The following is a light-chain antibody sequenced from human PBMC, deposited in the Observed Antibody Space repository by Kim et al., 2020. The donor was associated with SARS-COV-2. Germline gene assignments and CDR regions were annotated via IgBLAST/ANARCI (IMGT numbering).Light chain of an antibody. Sequence: IVMTQSPATLSVSPRERVTLSCRASQSVKNNLAWYQHQPGQAPRRLIYGASTRATDIPARFSGSGSGTEFTLTINSLQSDDFAVYYCQQYNDWPLLTFGGGTKVDIK. V-gene: IGKV3-15*01. J-gene: IGKJ4*01. CDR1: QSVKNN. CDR2: GAS. CDR3: QQYNDWPLLT.